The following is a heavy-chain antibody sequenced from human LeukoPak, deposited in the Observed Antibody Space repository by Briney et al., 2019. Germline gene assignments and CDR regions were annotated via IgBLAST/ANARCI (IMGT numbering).Heavy chain of an antibody. CDR3: AKPRTIAVPGRSGFDS. Sequence: GGSLRLSCAASGFTFSNYAMNWVRQAPGKRLEWVSVISDLGASTYYADSVKGRFTISRDNSKNTLYLQMNSLRAEDTAVYYCAKPRTIAVPGRSGFDSWGQGTLVTVSS. J-gene: IGHJ4*02. V-gene: IGHV3-23*01. CDR2: ISDLGAST. CDR1: GFTFSNYA. D-gene: IGHD6-13*01.